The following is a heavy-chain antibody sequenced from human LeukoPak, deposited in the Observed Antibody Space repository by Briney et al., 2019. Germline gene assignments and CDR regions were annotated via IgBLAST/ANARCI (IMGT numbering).Heavy chain of an antibody. Sequence: PGGSLRLSCAASGFTFSSYSMNWVRQAPGKGLEWVSSISSSSSYIYYADSVKGRFTISRDNAKNSLYLQMNSLRAEDTAVYYCARDPEDPQLVRMGFFDYWGQGTLVTVSS. CDR2: ISSSSSYI. CDR1: GFTFSSYS. CDR3: ARDPEDPQLVRMGFFDY. V-gene: IGHV3-21*01. J-gene: IGHJ4*02. D-gene: IGHD6-13*01.